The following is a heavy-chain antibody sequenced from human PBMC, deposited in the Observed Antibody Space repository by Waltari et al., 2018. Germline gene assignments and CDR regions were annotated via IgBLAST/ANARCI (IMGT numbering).Heavy chain of an antibody. CDR1: GYTLTELS. J-gene: IGHJ6*02. CDR2: FDPEDGET. D-gene: IGHD1-26*01. Sequence: QVQLVQSGSELKKPGASVKVSCKVSGYTLTELSMHWVRQDPGKGLEWMGGFDPEDGETIYAQKFQGRVTMTEDTSTDTAYMELSSLRSEDTAVYYCATGLGVASGSYSYYYYGMDVWGQGTTVTVSS. V-gene: IGHV1-24*01. CDR3: ATGLGVASGSYSYYYYGMDV.